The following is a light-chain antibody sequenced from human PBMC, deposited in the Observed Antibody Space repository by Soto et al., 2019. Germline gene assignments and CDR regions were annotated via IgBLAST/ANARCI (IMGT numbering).Light chain of an antibody. CDR2: DAS. J-gene: IGKJ1*01. CDR1: QSISSW. CDR3: QQYNSYWT. Sequence: IQITPSPSTLSAAVGERVTITCLASQSISSWLAWYQQKPGKAPKLLIYDASSLESGVPSRFSGSGSGTEFTLTISSLQPDDFATYYCQQYNSYWTFGQGTKVDIK. V-gene: IGKV1-5*01.